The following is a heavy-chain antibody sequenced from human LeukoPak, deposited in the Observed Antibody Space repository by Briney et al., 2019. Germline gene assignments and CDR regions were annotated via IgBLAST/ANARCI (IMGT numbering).Heavy chain of an antibody. CDR3: ARGVFYCSSTSCYTSKSTDQYYYYYYMDV. CDR2: IIPIFGTA. Sequence: GASVTVSFKASGGTFISYAISWVRQAPGQGLEWMGGIIPIFGTANYAQKFQGRVTITTDESTSTAYMELSSLRSEDTAVYYCARGVFYCSSTSCYTSKSTDQYYYYYYMDVWGKGTTVTVSS. J-gene: IGHJ6*03. CDR1: GGTFISYA. D-gene: IGHD2-2*02. V-gene: IGHV1-69*05.